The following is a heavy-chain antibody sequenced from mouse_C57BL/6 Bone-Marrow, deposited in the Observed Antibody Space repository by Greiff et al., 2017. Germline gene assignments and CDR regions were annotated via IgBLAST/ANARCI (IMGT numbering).Heavy chain of an antibody. Sequence: QVQLQQSGAELVKPGASVKISCKASGYAFSSYWMNWVKQRPGKGLEWIGQIFPGDGDTNYNGKFKGKSTLTVDKSSSTAYMQLSSLTSEDSAVYYCARPYYDYDRGYYYAMDYWGQGTSVTVSS. CDR2: IFPGDGDT. J-gene: IGHJ4*01. D-gene: IGHD2-4*01. V-gene: IGHV1-80*01. CDR1: GYAFSSYW. CDR3: ARPYYDYDRGYYYAMDY.